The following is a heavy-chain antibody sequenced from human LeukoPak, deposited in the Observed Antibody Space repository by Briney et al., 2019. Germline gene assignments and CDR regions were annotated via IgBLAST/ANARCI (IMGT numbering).Heavy chain of an antibody. J-gene: IGHJ4*02. Sequence: SETLSLTCTVSGGSISSYYWSWIRQPPGKGLEWIGYIYYSGSTYYNPSLKSRVTISVDTSKNQFSLKLSSVTAADTAVYYCARVLGHYYGSGSYFDYWGQGTLVTVSS. CDR3: ARVLGHYYGSGSYFDY. CDR1: GGSISSYY. D-gene: IGHD3-10*01. CDR2: IYYSGST. V-gene: IGHV4-59*08.